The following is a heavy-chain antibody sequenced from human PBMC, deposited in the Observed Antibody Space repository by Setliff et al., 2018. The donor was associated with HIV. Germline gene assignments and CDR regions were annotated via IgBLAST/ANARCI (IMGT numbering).Heavy chain of an antibody. D-gene: IGHD1-1*01. Sequence: SETLSLTCTVSGASINSYYWNWIRQPAGKGLEWIGRIYSSGNMKYSPSLKSRVTMSVDTSKNQFSLNLRSVTAADTAVYYCARDRALRFSNSPSFNYFDVWGQGALVTVSS. CDR1: GASINSYY. V-gene: IGHV4-4*07. CDR2: IYSSGNM. CDR3: ARDRALRFSNSPSFNYFDV. J-gene: IGHJ4*02.